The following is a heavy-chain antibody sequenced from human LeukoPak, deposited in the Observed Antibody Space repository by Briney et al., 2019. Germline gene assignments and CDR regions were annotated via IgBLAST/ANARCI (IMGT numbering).Heavy chain of an antibody. J-gene: IGHJ6*02. CDR2: IYYSGST. Sequence: PSETLSLTCTVSGGSISSYYWSWIRQPPGKGLEWIGYIYYSGSTNYNPSLKSRVTISVDTSKNRFSLKLSSVTAADTAVYYCARRSKAGIAAAGSPYYYYGMDVWGQGTTVTVSS. CDR1: GGSISSYY. CDR3: ARRSKAGIAAAGSPYYYYGMDV. V-gene: IGHV4-59*01. D-gene: IGHD6-13*01.